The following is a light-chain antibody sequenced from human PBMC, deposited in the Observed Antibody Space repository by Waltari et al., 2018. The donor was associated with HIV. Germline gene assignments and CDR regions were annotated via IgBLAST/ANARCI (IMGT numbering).Light chain of an antibody. Sequence: DIVMTQSPDSLVVSLGERATINCKSSQSFLYSSNNKNYLAWYQQKPGQPPKLLIYWASTRESGVPDRFSGSGSGTDFTLTISSLQAEDVAVYYCQQYYSTPPAFGQGTKVEIK. J-gene: IGKJ1*01. V-gene: IGKV4-1*01. CDR2: WAS. CDR3: QQYYSTPPA. CDR1: QSFLYSSNNKNY.